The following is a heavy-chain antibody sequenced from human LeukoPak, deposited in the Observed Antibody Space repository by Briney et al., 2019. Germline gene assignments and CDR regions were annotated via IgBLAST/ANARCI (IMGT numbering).Heavy chain of an antibody. Sequence: GGSLRLSCAASGFTFSNYAMTWVRQAPGKGLEWVSAISGSGGSTYYADSVKGRFTISRDNSKNTLYLQMNSLRAEDTAVYYCAKVIWSHYYVSSGHNNLDYWGQGTLVTVSS. CDR1: GFTFSNYA. CDR3: AKVIWSHYYVSSGHNNLDY. D-gene: IGHD3-22*01. J-gene: IGHJ4*02. V-gene: IGHV3-23*01. CDR2: ISGSGGST.